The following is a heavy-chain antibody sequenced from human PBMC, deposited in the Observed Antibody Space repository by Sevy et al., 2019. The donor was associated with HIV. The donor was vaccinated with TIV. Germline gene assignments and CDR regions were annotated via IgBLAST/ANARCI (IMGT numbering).Heavy chain of an antibody. D-gene: IGHD2-8*02. CDR1: GGSISSSSYY. Sequence: SETPSLTCTVSGGSISSSSYYWGWIRQPPGKGLEWIGSIYNSGSTYYNPSLKSRVTISVDTSKNQFSLKLSSVTAADTAVYYCARHSSSIGRVDYWGQGTLVTVSS. J-gene: IGHJ4*02. V-gene: IGHV4-39*01. CDR2: IYNSGST. CDR3: ARHSSSIGRVDY.